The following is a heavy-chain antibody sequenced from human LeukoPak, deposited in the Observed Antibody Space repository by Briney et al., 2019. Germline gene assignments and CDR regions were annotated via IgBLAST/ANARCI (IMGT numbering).Heavy chain of an antibody. Sequence: GESLKISCKGSGYSFTNHWIGWVRQMPGKGLEWMGIIYPGDSDTRYSPSFQGQVTISADKSISTAYLQWSSLKASDTAMYYCARRMRAAAGTKNAFDIWGQGTMVTVSS. CDR1: GYSFTNHW. CDR3: ARRMRAAAGTKNAFDI. D-gene: IGHD6-13*01. CDR2: IYPGDSDT. J-gene: IGHJ3*02. V-gene: IGHV5-51*01.